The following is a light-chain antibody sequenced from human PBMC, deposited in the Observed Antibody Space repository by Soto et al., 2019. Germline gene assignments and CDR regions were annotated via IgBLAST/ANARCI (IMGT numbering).Light chain of an antibody. J-gene: IGLJ2*01. CDR3: AAWDDSLSGRHVV. V-gene: IGLV1-47*01. CDR1: SSNIGSNY. CDR2: RNN. Sequence: QPVLTQPPSASGTPGQRVTISCSGSSSNIGSNYVYWYQQLPGTAPKLLIYRNNQRPSRVPDRFSGSKSGTSASLAISGLRSEDEADYYCAAWDDSLSGRHVVFGGGTKVTVL.